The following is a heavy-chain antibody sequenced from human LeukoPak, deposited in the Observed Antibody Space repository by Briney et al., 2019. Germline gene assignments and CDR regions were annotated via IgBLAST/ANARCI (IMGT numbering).Heavy chain of an antibody. J-gene: IGHJ4*02. V-gene: IGHV3-9*01. D-gene: IGHD3-22*01. Sequence: PGGSLRLSCAASGFTFDNYALPWVRQAPGKGLEWVSGLTWNSGSIGYADSVKGRFTISRDNAQNSLYLQMNSLRPEDTAFYYCAKGSDSGYNFFDYWGQGTLVTVSS. CDR1: GFTFDNYA. CDR3: AKGSDSGYNFFDY. CDR2: LTWNSGSI.